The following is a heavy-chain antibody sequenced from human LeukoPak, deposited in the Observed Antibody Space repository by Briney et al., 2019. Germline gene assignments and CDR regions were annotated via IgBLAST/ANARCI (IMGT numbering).Heavy chain of an antibody. CDR3: ARGPYYYGSGSYPDY. J-gene: IGHJ4*02. Sequence: ASVKVSCKASGYTFTGHYMHWVRQAPGQGLEWMGWINPNSGGTNYAQKFQGRVTMTRDTSISTAYMELSRLRSDDTAVYYCARGPYYYGSGSYPDYWGQGTLVTVSS. CDR2: INPNSGGT. D-gene: IGHD3-10*01. CDR1: GYTFTGHY. V-gene: IGHV1-2*02.